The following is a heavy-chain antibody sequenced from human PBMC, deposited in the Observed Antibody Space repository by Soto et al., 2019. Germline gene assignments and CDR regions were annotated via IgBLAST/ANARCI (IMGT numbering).Heavy chain of an antibody. CDR2: IKSKTYGGAI. V-gene: IGHV3-49*03. CDR1: GFNFGDYA. Sequence: EVQLVESGGDLVQPGRSLRLSCTASGFNFGDYAMSWLRQAPGKGLEWVSFIKSKTYGGAIEYAASVKGRFTISRDDSKSIAYLQKNSLKTEDTAVYYCARGFRGVAVTPFWGQGTMVTVSS. CDR3: ARGFRGVAVTPF. J-gene: IGHJ3*01. D-gene: IGHD6-19*01.